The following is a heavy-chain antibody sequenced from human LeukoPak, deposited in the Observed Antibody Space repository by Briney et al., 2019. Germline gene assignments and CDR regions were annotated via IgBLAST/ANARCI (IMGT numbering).Heavy chain of an antibody. CDR3: AIGPYYDSSGYYQGFDY. D-gene: IGHD3-22*01. V-gene: IGHV3-30*02. J-gene: IGHJ4*02. CDR1: GFTFSSYG. Sequence: GGSLRLSCAASGFTFSSYGMHWVRQAPGKGLEWVAFIRYDGGNKYYADSVKGRFTISRDNSKNTLYLQMNSLRAEDTAVYYCAIGPYYDSSGYYQGFDYWGQGTLVTVSS. CDR2: IRYDGGNK.